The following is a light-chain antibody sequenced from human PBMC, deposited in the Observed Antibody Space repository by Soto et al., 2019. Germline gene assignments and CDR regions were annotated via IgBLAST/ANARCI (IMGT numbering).Light chain of an antibody. Sequence: QSALTQPASVSGSPGQSITISCTGTSSDVGSFNLVSWYQQHPGQAPKLMIYEANNRPSWISNRFSGSKSGNTASLTISGLQAEDEAAYYCCSYAGSYTFIFGGGTKVTVL. CDR2: EAN. V-gene: IGLV2-23*01. J-gene: IGLJ2*01. CDR1: SSDVGSFNL. CDR3: CSYAGSYTFI.